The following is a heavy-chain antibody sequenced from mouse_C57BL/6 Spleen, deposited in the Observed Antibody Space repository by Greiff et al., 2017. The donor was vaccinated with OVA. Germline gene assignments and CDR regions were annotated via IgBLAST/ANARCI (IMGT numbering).Heavy chain of an antibody. CDR1: GYTFTSYW. CDR3: ARRGAYATRYFDV. Sequence: QVQLQQPGAELVKPGASVKLSCKASGYTFTSYWMQWVKQRPGQGLEWIGEIDPSDSYTNYNQKFKGKATLTVDTSSSTAYMQLSSLTSEDSAVDYCARRGAYATRYFDVWGTGTTVTVSS. V-gene: IGHV1-50*01. J-gene: IGHJ1*03. CDR2: IDPSDSYT. D-gene: IGHD6-5*01.